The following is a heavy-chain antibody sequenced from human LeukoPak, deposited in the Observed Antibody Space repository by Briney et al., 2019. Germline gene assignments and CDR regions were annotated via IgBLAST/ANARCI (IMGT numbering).Heavy chain of an antibody. CDR2: TCGSGRST. CDR1: GFTFSSYA. D-gene: IGHD3-22*01. V-gene: IGHV3-23*01. J-gene: IGHJ4*02. CDR3: AKVLSDYYDSSGDY. Sequence: PGGALRLSCAASGFTFSSYAMSWVRQAAGKGVEWVAATCGSGRSTYHPPSVKGRFTISRDNSKNTLYLQMNSLRAEDTAVYYCAKVLSDYYDSSGDYWGQGTLVTVSS.